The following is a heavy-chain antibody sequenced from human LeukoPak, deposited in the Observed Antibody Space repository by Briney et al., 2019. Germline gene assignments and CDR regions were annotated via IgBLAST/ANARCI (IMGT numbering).Heavy chain of an antibody. D-gene: IGHD3-22*01. CDR3: ARVYYYDSSGYYIFDY. CDR2: ISSSSSYI. Sequence: GGSLRLSCAASGFTFSSYSMNWVRQAPGKGLEWVSSISSSSSYIYYADSVKGRFTISRDNAKNSLYLQMNSLRAEDTAVYYCARVYYYDSSGYYIFDYWGQGTLVTVSS. J-gene: IGHJ4*02. CDR1: GFTFSSYS. V-gene: IGHV3-21*01.